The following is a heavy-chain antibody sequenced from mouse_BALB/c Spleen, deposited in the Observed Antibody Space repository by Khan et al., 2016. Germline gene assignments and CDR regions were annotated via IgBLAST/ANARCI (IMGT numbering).Heavy chain of an antibody. V-gene: IGHV3-2*02. J-gene: IGHJ3*01. CDR1: GYSITSDYA. CDR3: SKGRRKAWFAY. CDR2: ISYSGYS. Sequence: EVQLQESGPGLVKPSQSLSLTCTVTGYSITSDYAWNWIRQFPGNKLEWMGYISYSGYSSYNPSLKSRISITRDTSKHTIFLQLNSVTPDYTATYYCSKGRRKAWFAYWGQGTLVTVSA.